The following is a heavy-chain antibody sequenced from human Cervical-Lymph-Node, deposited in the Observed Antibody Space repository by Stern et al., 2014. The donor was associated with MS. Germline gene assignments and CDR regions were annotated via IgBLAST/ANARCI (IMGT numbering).Heavy chain of an antibody. CDR1: GFTFSNAW. CDR3: TTLGGIVVVVVAPNYYGMDV. V-gene: IGHV3-15*01. CDR2: IKSKTAAGTT. J-gene: IGHJ6*02. D-gene: IGHD2-15*01. Sequence: VQLVQSGGGLVKPGGSLRLSCAASGFTFSNAWMSWVRQAPGKGLEWVGRIKSKTAAGTTDYAAPVKGRFTISRDDSKNTLYLQMNSLKTEDTAVYYCTTLGGIVVVVVAPNYYGMDVWGQGTTVTVSS.